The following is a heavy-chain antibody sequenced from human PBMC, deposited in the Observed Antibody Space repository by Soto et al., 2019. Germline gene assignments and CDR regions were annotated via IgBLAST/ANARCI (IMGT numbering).Heavy chain of an antibody. CDR1: GYIFTSFW. J-gene: IGHJ5*02. CDR2: IDPSDSYT. D-gene: IGHD3-22*01. Sequence: PGEALKISLRGSGYIFTSFWISWVRQMPGEGLGLMGRIDPSDSYTYFSPSFEGHVTISADKCISTTFLQGSSLKVSDTAMHYCAIQCYYDSSGYYCPWFDPWGQGTLVTVSS. CDR3: AIQCYYDSSGYYCPWFDP. V-gene: IGHV5-10-1*01.